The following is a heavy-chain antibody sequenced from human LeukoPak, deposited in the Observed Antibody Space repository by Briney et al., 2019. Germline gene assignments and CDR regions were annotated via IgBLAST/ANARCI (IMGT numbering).Heavy chain of an antibody. J-gene: IGHJ3*02. D-gene: IGHD6-13*01. CDR1: GASTSSSY. Sequence: SETLSLTCTVSGASTSSSYWSWIRQSPGKGLEWIGYGYYSGSTYYNPSLRSRVTISVDMYKNQFSLRLNSVTAADTAVYYCARPIYTSSWYAFDIWGQGTTVTVSS. V-gene: IGHV4-59*08. CDR3: ARPIYTSSWYAFDI. CDR2: GYYSGST.